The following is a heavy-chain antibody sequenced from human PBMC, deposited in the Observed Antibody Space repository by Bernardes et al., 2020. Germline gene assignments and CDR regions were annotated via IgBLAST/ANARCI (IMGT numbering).Heavy chain of an antibody. J-gene: IGHJ4*02. CDR1: GFSFSSYS. D-gene: IGHD3-22*01. V-gene: IGHV3-48*02. CDR2: ISSSSSTI. Sequence: GGSLRLSCAASGFSFSSYSMNWVRQAPGKGLEWVSYISSSSSTIYYADSVKGRFTISRDNAKNSLYLQMNSLRDEDTAVYYCATSTQWDSTRFDYWGQGPLVTVSS. CDR3: ATSTQWDSTRFDY.